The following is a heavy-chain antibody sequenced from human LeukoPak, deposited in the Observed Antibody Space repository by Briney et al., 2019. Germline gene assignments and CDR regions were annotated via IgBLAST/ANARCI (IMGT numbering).Heavy chain of an antibody. V-gene: IGHV4-34*01. CDR2: INHSGST. CDR1: GGSFSGYY. D-gene: IGHD4-17*01. J-gene: IGHJ5*02. CDR3: ARDKGDYGDYHGFDP. Sequence: SETLSLTCAVYGGSFSGYYWSWIRQPPGKGLEWIGEINHSGSTNYNPSLKSRVTISVHTSKNQFSLKLSSVTAADTAVHYCARDKGDYGDYHGFDPWGQGTLVTVSS.